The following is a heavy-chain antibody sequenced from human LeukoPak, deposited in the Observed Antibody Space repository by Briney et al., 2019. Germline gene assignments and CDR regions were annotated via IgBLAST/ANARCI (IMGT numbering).Heavy chain of an antibody. CDR3: AAGYYFGDY. CDR2: ISHDGSNK. CDR1: GFTFSSYG. J-gene: IGHJ4*02. Sequence: GGSLRLSCAASGFTFSSYGMHWVRQAPGKGLEWAATISHDGSNKYYADSVKGRFTISRDNSKNTLYLQMNSLRAEDTAVYYCAAGYYFGDYWGQGTLVTVSS. V-gene: IGHV3-30*03. D-gene: IGHD3-22*01.